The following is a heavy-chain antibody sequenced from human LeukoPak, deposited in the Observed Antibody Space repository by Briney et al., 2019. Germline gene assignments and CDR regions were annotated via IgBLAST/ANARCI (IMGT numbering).Heavy chain of an antibody. CDR3: ARGLQLFAL. CDR1: GFTVSSNY. CDR2: IYSGGST. V-gene: IGHV3-53*01. Sequence: GGSLRLSCAASGFTVSSNYMSWVRQAPGKGLEWVSAIYSGGSTYYADSAKGGFSISRDNAKNTMYLQMSSLRGEDTAVYYCARGLQLFALWGEDTLVTVS. D-gene: IGHD1-1*01. J-gene: IGHJ1*01.